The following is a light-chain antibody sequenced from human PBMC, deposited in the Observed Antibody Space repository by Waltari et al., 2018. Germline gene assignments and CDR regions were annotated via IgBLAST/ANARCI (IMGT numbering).Light chain of an antibody. CDR1: SSDVGGYNY. V-gene: IGLV2-8*01. CDR2: EVN. CDR3: SSYAGSNTVV. Sequence: QSALTQPPSASGSPGQSVTISCTGTSSDVGGYNYVSWYQQHPGKAPKRMIYEVNKRPSGVPDRCSGSKSDNTAALTGSGLQAEDEADYYCSSYAGSNTVVFGGGTKLTVL. J-gene: IGLJ2*01.